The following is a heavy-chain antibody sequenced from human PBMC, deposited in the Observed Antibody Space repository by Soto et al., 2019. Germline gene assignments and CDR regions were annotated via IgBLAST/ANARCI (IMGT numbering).Heavy chain of an antibody. V-gene: IGHV3-23*01. J-gene: IGHJ4*02. Sequence: EVQLLESGGGLVQPGGSLRLSCAASGFTFSSYAMSWVRQAPGKGLEWVSAISGSGGSTYYADSVEGRFTISRDNSKNTLYLQMNILSAEDTAVYYCAEGHKLQLWFLFDYWGQGTLVTVSS. CDR3: AEGHKLQLWFLFDY. CDR1: GFTFSSYA. CDR2: ISGSGGST. D-gene: IGHD5-18*01.